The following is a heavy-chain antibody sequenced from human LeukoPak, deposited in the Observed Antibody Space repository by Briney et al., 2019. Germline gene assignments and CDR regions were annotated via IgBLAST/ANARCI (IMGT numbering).Heavy chain of an antibody. CDR3: AELGITMIGGV. D-gene: IGHD3-10*02. V-gene: IGHV3-30*02. CDR2: IRFDGNNK. CDR1: GFTFSSYG. J-gene: IGHJ6*04. Sequence: PGGSLRLSCAASGFTFSSYGMHWVRQAPGKGLEWVAFIRFDGNNKYSADSVKGRFTISRDNSKNTLYLQMNSLRAEDTAVYYCAELGITMIGGVWGKGTTVTISS.